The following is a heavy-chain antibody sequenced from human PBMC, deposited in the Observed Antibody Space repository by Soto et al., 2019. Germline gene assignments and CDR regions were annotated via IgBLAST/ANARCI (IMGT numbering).Heavy chain of an antibody. CDR3: AKIPPAIESTHFDFLTGPYAGYYYYYGMDV. Sequence: GESLRLSCAVSRLCFGSDGMQCVRFSLGKGLEWVAVISYDGSNKYYADSVKGRFTISIDTSKNTLYLQMNSLRAEDTAVYYCAKIPPAIESTHFDFLTGPYAGYYYYYGMDVWGQGTTVTVSS. J-gene: IGHJ6*02. CDR2: ISYDGSNK. CDR1: RLCFGSDG. D-gene: IGHD3-9*01. V-gene: IGHV3-30*18.